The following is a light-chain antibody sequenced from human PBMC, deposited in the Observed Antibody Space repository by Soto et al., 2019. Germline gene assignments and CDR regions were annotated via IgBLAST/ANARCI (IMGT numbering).Light chain of an antibody. V-gene: IGKV1-39*01. CDR2: AAS. J-gene: IGKJ5*01. CDR3: QQSYSTPIT. Sequence: DIQMTQSPSSLSASVGDRVTITFRASQSISSYLNWYQQKQGKAPKLLIYAASSLQSGVPSRFSGSGSGTDGTITISSLQTEDGATYYCQQSYSTPITFGQGTRLEIK. CDR1: QSISSY.